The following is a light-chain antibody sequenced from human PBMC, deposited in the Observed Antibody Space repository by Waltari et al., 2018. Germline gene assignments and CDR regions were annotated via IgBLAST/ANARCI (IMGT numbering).Light chain of an antibody. CDR2: EAS. V-gene: IGLV2-14*01. CDR1: SSDVGGYDS. CDR3: SSYTSSSSWV. Sequence: QSALTQPASVSGSPGQSITISCTGTSSDVGGYDSVSWYQHHPGKAPKPMIYEASNRPSGVSSRFSGSKSANSASLTISGLQAEDEADYYCSSYTSSSSWVFGGGTKLTVL. J-gene: IGLJ3*02.